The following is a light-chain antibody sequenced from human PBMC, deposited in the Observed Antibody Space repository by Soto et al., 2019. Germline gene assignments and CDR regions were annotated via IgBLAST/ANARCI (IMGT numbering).Light chain of an antibody. CDR1: KGINRF. CDR2: AAS. J-gene: IGKJ5*01. V-gene: IGKV1-9*01. CDR3: HQQKSNLIT. Sequence: DIQLTQSPSFLSASVGDRVTITCRASKGINRFLAWYQQKPGKAPKLLIYAASTLQSGVPSRFSGSGSGTEFTLTSSALRHEDFEPYYCHQQKSNLITSAQGAQRVFK.